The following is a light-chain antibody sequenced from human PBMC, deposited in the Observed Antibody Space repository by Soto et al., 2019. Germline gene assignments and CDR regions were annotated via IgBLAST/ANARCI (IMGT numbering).Light chain of an antibody. CDR3: QHYGDSPRR. CDR1: QSVNSNY. V-gene: IGKV3-20*01. CDR2: GAS. Sequence: EIVLTQSPGTLSLSPGERATLSCRASQSVNSNYLAWYQQKPGQAPRLLIYGASSRATGIPDRFTGSGSGTDFTLTISRLEAEDFAVYYCQHYGDSPRRFGQGTKVEIK. J-gene: IGKJ1*01.